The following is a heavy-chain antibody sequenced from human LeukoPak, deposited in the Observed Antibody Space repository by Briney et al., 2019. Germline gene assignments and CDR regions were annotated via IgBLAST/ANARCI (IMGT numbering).Heavy chain of an antibody. CDR1: GGSISSYY. CDR2: IYVTGST. V-gene: IGHV4-4*07. Sequence: SETLSLTCTVSGGSISSYYWSWIRQPAGKALEWIGRIYVTGSTTYNPSLESRVTMSLDTSKNHFSLKLRSVTAADTAVYYCARDSGTTGEVKFDPWGQGTPVTVSS. D-gene: IGHD1-7*01. CDR3: ARDSGTTGEVKFDP. J-gene: IGHJ5*02.